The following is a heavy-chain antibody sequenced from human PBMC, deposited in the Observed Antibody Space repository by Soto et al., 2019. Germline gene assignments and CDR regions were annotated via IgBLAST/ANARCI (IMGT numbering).Heavy chain of an antibody. CDR3: AKGFANYWAFDY. J-gene: IGHJ4*02. D-gene: IGHD1-7*01. Sequence: GGSLRLSCAASGFTFSSYTMSWVRQAPGKGLEWVAFISNDGSNKYYADSVKGRFTISRDNSKNTLYLQMNSLRAEDTAVYYCAKGFANYWAFDYWGQGTLVTVAS. CDR2: ISNDGSNK. V-gene: IGHV3-30*18. CDR1: GFTFSSYT.